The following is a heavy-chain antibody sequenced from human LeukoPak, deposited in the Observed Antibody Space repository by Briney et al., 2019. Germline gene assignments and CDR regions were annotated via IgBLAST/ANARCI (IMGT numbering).Heavy chain of an antibody. CDR1: EFAFSSYS. Sequence: GGSLRLSCAASEFAFSSYSMNWFRQAPGKGLEWVASITSGSKYIFYADSVRGRFTISRDNAENSLFLHMKSLRADDTAVYYCARDEETVAGLNGFDLWGQGTLATVSS. V-gene: IGHV3-21*01. CDR3: ARDEETVAGLNGFDL. D-gene: IGHD6-19*01. J-gene: IGHJ4*02. CDR2: ITSGSKYI.